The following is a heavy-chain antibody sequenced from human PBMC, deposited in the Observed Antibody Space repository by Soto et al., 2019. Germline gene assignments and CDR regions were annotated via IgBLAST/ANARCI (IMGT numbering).Heavy chain of an antibody. CDR1: GGSISSGDYY. J-gene: IGHJ6*02. Sequence: PSETLSLTCTVSGGSISSGDYYWSWIRQPPGKGLEWIGYIYYSGSTYYNPSLKSRVTISVDTSKNQFSLKLSSVTAADTAVYYCARDRVVYYYGSGSSSHYYYYGMDVRGQGTTVTVSS. V-gene: IGHV4-30-4*01. D-gene: IGHD3-10*01. CDR3: ARDRVVYYYGSGSSSHYYYYGMDV. CDR2: IYYSGST.